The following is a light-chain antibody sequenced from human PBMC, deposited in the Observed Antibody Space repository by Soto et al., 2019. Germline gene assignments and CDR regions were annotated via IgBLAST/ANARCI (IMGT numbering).Light chain of an antibody. V-gene: IGLV1-47*01. J-gene: IGLJ1*01. Sequence: QSALTQPPSVSGAPGQRVTVSCSGGGTNIGAAYDVYWYQQLPGTAPKLLIYRNNQRPSGVPDRFSGSKSGTSASLAISGLRSEDEADYYCAAWDDSLSGRYVFGTGTKVTVL. CDR2: RNN. CDR1: GTNIGAAYD. CDR3: AAWDDSLSGRYV.